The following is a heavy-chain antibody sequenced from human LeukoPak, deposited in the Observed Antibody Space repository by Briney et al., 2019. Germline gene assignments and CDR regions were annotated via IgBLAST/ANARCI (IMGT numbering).Heavy chain of an antibody. CDR2: IIPTFGTA. D-gene: IGHD3-22*01. CDR3: ARDLPLSDYYDSRGYRLDAFDI. J-gene: IGHJ3*02. Sequence: GASVKVSCKASGGTFSSYAISWVRQAPGQGLEWMGGIIPTFGTANYAQKFQGRVTITADESTSTAYMELSSLRSEDTAVYYCARDLPLSDYYDSRGYRLDAFDIWGQGTMVTVSS. CDR1: GGTFSSYA. V-gene: IGHV1-69*13.